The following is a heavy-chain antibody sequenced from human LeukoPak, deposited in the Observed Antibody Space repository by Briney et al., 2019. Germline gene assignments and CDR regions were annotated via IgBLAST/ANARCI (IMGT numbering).Heavy chain of an antibody. V-gene: IGHV4-30-4*01. CDR3: ARDSTHYHDSSGYYSDAFDI. J-gene: IGHJ3*02. D-gene: IGHD3-22*01. Sequence: SETLSLTCTVSGGSISSGDYYWSWIRQPPGKGLEWIGYIYYSGSTYYNPSLKSRVTISVDTSKNQFSLKLSSVTAADTAVYYCARDSTHYHDSSGYYSDAFDIWGQGTMVTVSS. CDR1: GGSISSGDYY. CDR2: IYYSGST.